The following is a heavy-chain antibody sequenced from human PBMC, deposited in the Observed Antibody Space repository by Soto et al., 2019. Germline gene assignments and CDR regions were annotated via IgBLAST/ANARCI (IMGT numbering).Heavy chain of an antibody. CDR3: AGRDCSGGSCSPAAFDI. Sequence: QVQLQQWGAGLLKPSETLSLTCAVYGGSFSGYYWSWIRQPPGKGLEWIGEINHSGSTNYNPSLKSRVTISVDTSKNQFCLKLSSVTAADTAVYYCAGRDCSGGSCSPAAFDIWGQGTMVTVSS. CDR2: INHSGST. V-gene: IGHV4-34*01. J-gene: IGHJ3*02. D-gene: IGHD2-15*01. CDR1: GGSFSGYY.